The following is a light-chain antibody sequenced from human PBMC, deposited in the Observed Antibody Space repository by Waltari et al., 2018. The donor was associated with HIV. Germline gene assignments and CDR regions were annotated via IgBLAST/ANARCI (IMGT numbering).Light chain of an antibody. CDR3: HQYFSAPWT. V-gene: IGKV4-1*01. Sequence: DIVMTQSPDSLAVSLGARATINCKSSHSLLYSANNKNYLAWSQQKPGQPPKLLIYWASTRESGVPDRFSGSGSGTDFTLTISSLQADDVAVYYCHQYFSAPWTFGQGTKVEIK. CDR1: HSLLYSANNKNY. CDR2: WAS. J-gene: IGKJ1*01.